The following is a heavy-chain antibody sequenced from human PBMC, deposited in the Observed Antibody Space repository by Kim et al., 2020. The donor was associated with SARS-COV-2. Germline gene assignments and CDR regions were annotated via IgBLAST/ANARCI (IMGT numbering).Heavy chain of an antibody. J-gene: IGHJ4*02. CDR3: ARHNLQAPEHFAF. CDR2: IDPSDSYP. CDR1: GYTFTSFW. Sequence: GESLKISCKGSGYTFTSFWISWVRQMPGKGLEWMGRIDPSDSYPNYSPSFQGHVTISVDRSMNTAYVQWDSLRASDSAMYYCARHNLQAPEHFAFWGQGT. V-gene: IGHV5-10-1*01. D-gene: IGHD1-1*01.